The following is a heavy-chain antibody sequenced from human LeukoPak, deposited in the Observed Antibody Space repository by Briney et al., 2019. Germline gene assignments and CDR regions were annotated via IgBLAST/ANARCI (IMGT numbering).Heavy chain of an antibody. CDR3: AREVVLLWFGEPCDAFDS. D-gene: IGHD3-10*01. J-gene: IGHJ3*02. CDR1: GFTFSSCA. CDR2: ISYDGSNK. V-gene: IGHV3-30*01. Sequence: QPGGSLRLSYAASGFTFSSCAMHWVRQAPGKGREWVAVISYDGSNKYYADSVKGRFTISRENSKNTLSLQMNSRRAEDPVVYYCAREVVLLWFGEPCDAFDSWGQGTMVTVSS.